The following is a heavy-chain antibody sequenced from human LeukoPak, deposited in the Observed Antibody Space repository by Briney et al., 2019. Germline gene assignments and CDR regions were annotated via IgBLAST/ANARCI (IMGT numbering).Heavy chain of an antibody. V-gene: IGHV3-23*01. CDR3: AKAGSVTTVTTYFQH. D-gene: IGHD4-17*01. CDR2: ISGSGGST. CDR1: GFTFSSYA. Sequence: PGGSLRLSCAASGFTFSSYAVSWVRQAPGKGLEWVSAISGSGGSTYYADSVKGRFTISRDNSKNTLYLQMNSLRAEDTAVYYCAKAGSVTTVTTYFQHWGQGTLVTVSS. J-gene: IGHJ1*01.